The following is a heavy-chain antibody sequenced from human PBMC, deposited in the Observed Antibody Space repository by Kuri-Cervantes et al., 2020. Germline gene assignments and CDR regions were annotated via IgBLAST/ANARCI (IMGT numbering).Heavy chain of an antibody. CDR3: ARGRLVYSSTWYPKYYFDH. D-gene: IGHD6-13*01. CDR2: IYHSGST. V-gene: IGHV4-4*02. CDR1: GGSISSSNW. Sequence: SETLSLTCAVSGGSISSSNWWSWVRQPPGKGLEWIGEIYHSGSTNYNPSLKSRVTISVDTSKNQFSLKLNSVTAADTAVYYCARGRLVYSSTWYPKYYFDHWGQGTPVTVSS. J-gene: IGHJ4*02.